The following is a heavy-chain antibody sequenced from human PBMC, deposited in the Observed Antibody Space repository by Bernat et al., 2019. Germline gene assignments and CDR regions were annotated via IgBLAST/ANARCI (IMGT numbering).Heavy chain of an antibody. J-gene: IGHJ4*02. Sequence: EVQLVESGGGLVQPGGSLRLSCSASGFTFSTYAMHWVRQAPGKGLEYVSAINSNGVSTYYADSVKGRFTISRDNSKNTLYLQMSSLRAGETAVYYCVKDGYCNSTGCYTLDYWGQGTLVTVSS. CDR2: INSNGVST. V-gene: IGHV3-64D*06. CDR3: VKDGYCNSTGCYTLDY. CDR1: GFTFSTYA. D-gene: IGHD2-2*02.